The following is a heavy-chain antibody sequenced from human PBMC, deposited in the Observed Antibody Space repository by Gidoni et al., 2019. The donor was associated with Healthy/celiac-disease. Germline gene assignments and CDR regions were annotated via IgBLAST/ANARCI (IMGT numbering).Heavy chain of an antibody. CDR2: INHSGST. D-gene: IGHD2-2*02. CDR3: ARKGDCSSTSCYKGAFDY. V-gene: IGHV4-34*01. Sequence: QVQLQQWGTGLLKPSETLSLTCAVYGGSFSGYYWSWIRQPRGKGLEWIGEINHSGSTNYNPSLKSRVTISVDTSKNQFSLKLSSVTAADTAVYYCARKGDCSSTSCYKGAFDYWGQGTLVTVSS. J-gene: IGHJ4*02. CDR1: GGSFSGYY.